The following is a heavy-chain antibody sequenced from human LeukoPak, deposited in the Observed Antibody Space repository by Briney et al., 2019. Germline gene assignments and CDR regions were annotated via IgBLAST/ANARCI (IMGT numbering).Heavy chain of an antibody. V-gene: IGHV4-34*01. CDR1: GGSFSGYY. CDR2: INHSGST. Sequence: SETLSLTCAVYGGSFSGYYWSWIRQPPGKGLEWIGEINHSGSTNYNPSLKSRVTISVDTSKNQFSLKLSSVTAADTAVYYCASVQTAPYYYYMDVWGKETTVTVSS. J-gene: IGHJ6*03. CDR3: ASVQTAPYYYYMDV. D-gene: IGHD1-1*01.